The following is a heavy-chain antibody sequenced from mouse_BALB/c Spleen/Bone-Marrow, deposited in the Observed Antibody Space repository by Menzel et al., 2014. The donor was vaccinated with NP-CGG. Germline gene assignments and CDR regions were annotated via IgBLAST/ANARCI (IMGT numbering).Heavy chain of an antibody. CDR2: ISRGGSYT. Sequence: EVNVVESGGGLVKPGGSLKASCAASGFTFRSYTMSWVRQTPEKRLGGVATISRGGSYTYYTDSVKGRFTISRDNPENTLFLQMTSLRSEDTAIYYCARSHFYGNYFDYWGQGTTLTVSP. CDR1: GFTFRSYT. J-gene: IGHJ2*01. D-gene: IGHD2-1*01. V-gene: IGHV5-6-4*01. CDR3: ARSHFYGNYFDY.